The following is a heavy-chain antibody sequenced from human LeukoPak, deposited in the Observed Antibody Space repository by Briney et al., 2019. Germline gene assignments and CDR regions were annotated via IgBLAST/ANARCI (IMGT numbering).Heavy chain of an antibody. CDR1: GLTFSSYS. V-gene: IGHV3-21*01. J-gene: IGHJ6*02. Sequence: GGSLRLSCAASGLTFSSYSMNWVRQAPGKGLEWVSSISSSSSYIYYADSVKGRFTISRDNAKNSLYLQMNSLRAEDTAVYYCARDEADYYYGMDVWGQGTTVTVSS. CDR3: ARDEADYYYGMDV. CDR2: ISSSSSYI.